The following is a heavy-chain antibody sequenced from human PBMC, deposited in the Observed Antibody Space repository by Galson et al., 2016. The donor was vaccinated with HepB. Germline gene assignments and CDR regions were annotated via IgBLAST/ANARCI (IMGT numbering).Heavy chain of an antibody. CDR2: IYSGGST. D-gene: IGHD3-3*01. CDR1: GFIVSRNY. CDR3: AKDEITIFGVANS. J-gene: IGHJ4*02. Sequence: SLRLSCAASGFIVSRNYMSWVRQAPGKGLEWVSLIYSGGSTKYADSVKGRFTISRDNSKHTLYLHMNSLRAEDTAVYYCAKDEITIFGVANSWGQGTLVTVSS. V-gene: IGHV3-53*01.